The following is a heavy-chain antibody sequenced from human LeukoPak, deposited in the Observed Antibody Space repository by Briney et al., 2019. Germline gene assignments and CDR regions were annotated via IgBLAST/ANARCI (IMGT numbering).Heavy chain of an antibody. D-gene: IGHD3-3*01. J-gene: IGHJ3*02. Sequence: GGSLRLSCAASGFTFSSYGMHWVRQAPGKGLEWVAAIWYDGNNKYYADSVKGRFTISRDNSKNTLYLQMNSLRAEDTAVYYCARGLTIFGVADAFDIWGQGTMVTVSS. CDR2: IWYDGNNK. V-gene: IGHV3-33*01. CDR1: GFTFSSYG. CDR3: ARGLTIFGVADAFDI.